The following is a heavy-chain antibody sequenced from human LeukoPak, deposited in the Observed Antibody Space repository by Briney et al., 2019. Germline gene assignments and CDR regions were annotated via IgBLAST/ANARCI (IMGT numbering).Heavy chain of an antibody. CDR2: ISYDGRNK. CDR3: AKGPLRGTAAAIDY. J-gene: IGHJ4*02. V-gene: IGHV3-30*04. D-gene: IGHD2-2*01. Sequence: GGSLRLSCAASGFTFSSYAMHWVRQAPGRGLEWVAVISYDGRNKHYPDSVKGRFTISRDISTDTLWLQMDSLRTEDTAVYYCAKGPLRGTAAAIDYWGQGTLVTVSS. CDR1: GFTFSSYA.